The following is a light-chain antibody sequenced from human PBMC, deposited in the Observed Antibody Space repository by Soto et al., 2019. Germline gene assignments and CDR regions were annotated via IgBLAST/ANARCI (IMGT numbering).Light chain of an antibody. CDR2: DNN. Sequence: QSVLTQPPSVSAAPGQKVTISCSGSSSNIGNNYVSWYQQLPGTAPTLLIYDNNKRPSGIPDRFSGSKSGTSATLGITGLQTGDEADYYCGTWDSSLSAFNVFGSGTQLTVL. CDR1: SSNIGNNY. CDR3: GTWDSSLSAFNV. J-gene: IGLJ6*01. V-gene: IGLV1-51*01.